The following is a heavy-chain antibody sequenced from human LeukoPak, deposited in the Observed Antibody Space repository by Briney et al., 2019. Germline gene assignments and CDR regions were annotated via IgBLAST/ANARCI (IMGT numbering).Heavy chain of an antibody. D-gene: IGHD3-10*01. V-gene: IGHV4-31*03. CDR1: GGSISSGGYY. J-gene: IGHJ4*02. CDR3: AASDYYGSGSHSFDY. CDR2: IYYSGST. Sequence: PSETLSVTCTVSGGSISSGGYYWSWIRQHPGKGLEWIGYIYYSGSTYYNPSLKSRVTISVDTSKNQFSLKLSSVTAADTAVYYCAASDYYGSGSHSFDYWGQGTLVTVSS.